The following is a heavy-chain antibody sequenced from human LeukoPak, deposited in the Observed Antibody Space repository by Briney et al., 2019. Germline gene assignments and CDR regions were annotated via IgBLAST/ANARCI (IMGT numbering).Heavy chain of an antibody. CDR1: GFLFRNFG. J-gene: IGHJ5*02. D-gene: IGHD4/OR15-4a*01. Sequence: GGSLRLSCAASGFLFRNFGMSWIRQAPRKGLEWVSHISDVVAHTWYADSVKGRLIISRDNSNNRVFLQMNSLRPEDTALYYCAKANYGGVYASWGQGTLVTVSS. CDR2: ISDVVAHT. V-gene: IGHV3-23*01. CDR3: AKANYGGVYAS.